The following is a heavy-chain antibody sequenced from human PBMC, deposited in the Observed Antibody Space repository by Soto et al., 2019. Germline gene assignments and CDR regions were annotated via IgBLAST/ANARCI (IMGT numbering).Heavy chain of an antibody. CDR3: VRKEGYCGGGSCYYQF. Sequence: GGSLRLSCSASGFTFDSFDMHWVRQAPGKGLEYISGISTNGGTTYYVDSVKGRFTISRDNSKNTLYLQMNSLRFGDTAVYFCVRKEGYCGGGSCYYQFWGQGTLVTVSS. CDR1: GFTFDSFD. V-gene: IGHV3-64D*08. D-gene: IGHD2-15*01. CDR2: ISTNGGTT. J-gene: IGHJ4*02.